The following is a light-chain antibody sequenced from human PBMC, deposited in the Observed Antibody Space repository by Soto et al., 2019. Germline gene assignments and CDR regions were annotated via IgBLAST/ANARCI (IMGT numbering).Light chain of an antibody. CDR1: SGHSSYA. CDR2: LNSAGSH. V-gene: IGLV4-69*01. Sequence: QAVVTQSPSASASLGASVKLTCTLSSGHSSYAIAWHQQRPEKGPRYLMKLNSAGSHSKGDGIPDRFSGSSSGAERYLTISSLQSEDEADYYCQTWGTGPWVFGGGTKLTVL. CDR3: QTWGTGPWV. J-gene: IGLJ3*02.